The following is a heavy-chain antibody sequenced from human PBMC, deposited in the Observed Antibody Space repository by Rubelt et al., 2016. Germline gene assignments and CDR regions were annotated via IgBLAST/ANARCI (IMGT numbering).Heavy chain of an antibody. CDR1: GYTFTDYY. D-gene: IGHD2-2*01. Sequence: QVQLVQSGAEVKNPGASVKVSCKASGYTFTDYYMHWVRQAPGQRLEWMGRIHPNSGGTIFAQKFPGRITMTRNTSISTAYMELSSLGPEDTAVYYCARVPSFTSRGDSWGQGTLVTVSS. CDR3: ARVPSFTSRGDS. CDR2: IHPNSGGT. V-gene: IGHV1-2*06. J-gene: IGHJ4*02.